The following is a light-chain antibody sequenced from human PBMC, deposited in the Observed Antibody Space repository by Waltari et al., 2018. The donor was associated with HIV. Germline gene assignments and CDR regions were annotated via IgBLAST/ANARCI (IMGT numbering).Light chain of an antibody. Sequence: QSVLTQPPSMSAAPGQRVTISCSGSSSHIGNNYVSWYQQLPETAPKLLIYDNNKRPSGIPDRFSGSKSGTSATLGITGLQTGDEADYYCGTWDSSLSAVVFGGGTKLTVL. CDR1: SSHIGNNY. V-gene: IGLV1-51*01. J-gene: IGLJ2*01. CDR2: DNN. CDR3: GTWDSSLSAVV.